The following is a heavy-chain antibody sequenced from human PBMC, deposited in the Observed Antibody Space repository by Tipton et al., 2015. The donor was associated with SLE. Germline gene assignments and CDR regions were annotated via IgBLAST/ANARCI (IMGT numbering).Heavy chain of an antibody. CDR2: IYYSGST. CDR3: ARAEWELLTGFDY. V-gene: IGHV4-39*07. Sequence: TFSSYWMSWVRQAPGKGLEWIGSIYYSGSTYYNPSLKSRVTISVDTSKNQFSLKLSSVTAADTAVYYCARAEWELLTGFDYWGQGTPVTVSS. CDR1: TFSSYW. J-gene: IGHJ4*02. D-gene: IGHD1-26*01.